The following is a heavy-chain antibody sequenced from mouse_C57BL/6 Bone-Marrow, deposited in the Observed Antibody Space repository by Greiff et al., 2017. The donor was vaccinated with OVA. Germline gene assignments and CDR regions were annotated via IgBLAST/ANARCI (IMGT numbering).Heavy chain of an antibody. J-gene: IGHJ3*01. CDR1: GFTFSDYY. D-gene: IGHD4-1*01. V-gene: IGHV5-12*01. CDR2: ISNGGGST. Sequence: DVKLVESGGGLVQPGGSLKLSCAASGFTFSDYYMYWVRQTPEKRLEWVAYISNGGGSTYYPDTVKGRFTISRDTAKNTLYLQMSRLKSEDTAMYYCARPELGRGLAYWGQGTLVTVSA. CDR3: ARPELGRGLAY.